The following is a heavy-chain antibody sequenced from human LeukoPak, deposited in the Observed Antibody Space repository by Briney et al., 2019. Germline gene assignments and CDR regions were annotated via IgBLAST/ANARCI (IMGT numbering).Heavy chain of an antibody. J-gene: IGHJ3*02. D-gene: IGHD6-19*01. CDR3: ARDSWTGSGLAFDI. CDR1: GFTFSSYS. Sequence: GGSLRLSCAASGFTFSSYSMNWVRQAPGKGLEWVSSISSSSSYIYYAGSVKGRFTISRDNAKNSLYLQMNSLRAEDTAVYYCARDSWTGSGLAFDIWGQGTMVTVSS. CDR2: ISSSSSYI. V-gene: IGHV3-21*01.